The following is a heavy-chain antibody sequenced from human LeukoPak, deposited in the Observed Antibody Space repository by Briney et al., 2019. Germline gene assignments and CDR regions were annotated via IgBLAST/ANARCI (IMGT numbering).Heavy chain of an antibody. D-gene: IGHD2-15*01. CDR3: ARSSGGRKGWFDP. CDR1: GGTFSSYA. CDR2: ISAYNGNT. V-gene: IGHV1-18*01. J-gene: IGHJ5*02. Sequence: ASVKVSCKASGGTFSSYAVSWVRQAPGQGLEWMGWISAYNGNTNYAQKLQGRVTMTTDTSTSTAYMELRSLRSDDTAVHYCARSSGGRKGWFDPWGQGTLVTVSS.